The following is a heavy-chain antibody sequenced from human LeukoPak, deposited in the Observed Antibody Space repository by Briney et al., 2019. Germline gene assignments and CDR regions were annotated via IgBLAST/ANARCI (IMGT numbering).Heavy chain of an antibody. J-gene: IGHJ5*02. D-gene: IGHD6-19*01. CDR3: ARGADTGYSSDS. CDR2: INSDARST. V-gene: IGHV3-74*01. Sequence: PGGPLRLSCAASGFTFSNYWMHWVRQAPGKGLVWVSRINSDARSTSYADSVKGRFTISRDNAKNTLYLQMNSLRAEDTAVYYCARGADTGYSSDSWGQGTLVTVSS. CDR1: GFTFSNYW.